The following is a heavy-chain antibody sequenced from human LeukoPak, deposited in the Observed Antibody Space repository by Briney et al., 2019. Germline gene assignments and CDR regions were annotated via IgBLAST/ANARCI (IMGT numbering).Heavy chain of an antibody. D-gene: IGHD5-18*01. V-gene: IGHV3-7*01. Sequence: GGSLRLSCAASGFTFNRDWTAWVRQAPGKGLEWVANIKEDGSEKNYVDSVKGRFTISRDNAVNSVYLQMNDLRAEDTGVYYCTRDRPRGRGYSYGSDYWGQGTLVTVSS. CDR3: TRDRPRGRGYSYGSDY. CDR1: GFTFNRDW. J-gene: IGHJ4*02. CDR2: IKEDGSEK.